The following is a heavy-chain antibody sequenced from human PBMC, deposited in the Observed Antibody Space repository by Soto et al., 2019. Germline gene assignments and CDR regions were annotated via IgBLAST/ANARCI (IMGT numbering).Heavy chain of an antibody. CDR3: ATARSGDLNWFDP. CDR1: GGSVSSGSYY. D-gene: IGHD2-21*01. Sequence: KTSETLSLTCTVSGGSVSSGSYYWSWIRQPPGKGLEWIGYIYYSGSTNYNPSLKSRVTISVDTSKNQFSLKLSSVTAADTAVYYCATARSGDLNWFDPWGQGTLVTVSS. J-gene: IGHJ5*02. CDR2: IYYSGST. V-gene: IGHV4-61*01.